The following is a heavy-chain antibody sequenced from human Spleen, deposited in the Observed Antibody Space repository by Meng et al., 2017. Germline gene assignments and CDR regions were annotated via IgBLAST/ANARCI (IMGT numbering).Heavy chain of an antibody. CDR3: ARFYDSSGYYPVRAFDI. CDR2: ISGYNGNT. V-gene: IGHV1-18*01. J-gene: IGHJ3*02. Sequence: ASVKVSCKASGYIFSRFGITWVRQAPGQGLEWMGWISGYNGNTYYEQKFQDRVTMTTDTSTATAYMELRSLRSDDTAVYYCARFYDSSGYYPVRAFDIWGQGTMVTVSS. CDR1: GYIFSRFG. D-gene: IGHD3-22*01.